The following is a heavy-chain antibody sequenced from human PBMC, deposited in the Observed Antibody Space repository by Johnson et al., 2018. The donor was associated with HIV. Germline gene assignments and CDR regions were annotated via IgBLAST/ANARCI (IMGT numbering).Heavy chain of an antibody. V-gene: IGHV3-49*03. D-gene: IGHD3-16*01. CDR2: IRSKAYGGTT. J-gene: IGHJ3*02. Sequence: VKLVESGGGLVQPGRSLRLSCTASGFTFGDYAMSWFRQAPGKGLEWVGFIRSKAYGGTTEYAASVKGRFTISRDDSKNTLYLQMNSLKTEDTAVYYCTTGRRRGNAFNIWGQGTMVTVSS. CDR1: GFTFGDYA. CDR3: TTGRRRGNAFNI.